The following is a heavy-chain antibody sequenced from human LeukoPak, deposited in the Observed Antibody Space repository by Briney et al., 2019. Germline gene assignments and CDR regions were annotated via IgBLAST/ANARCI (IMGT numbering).Heavy chain of an antibody. V-gene: IGHV4-59*01. CDR2: IYYSGST. Sequence: SETLSLTCTVSGGSISSYYWSWIRQPPGKGLEWIGYIYYSGSTNYNPSLKSRVTISVDTSKNQFSLKLSSVTAADTAVYYCARDGDGYSKLDYWGQGTLVTVSS. CDR3: ARDGDGYSKLDY. CDR1: GGSISSYY. D-gene: IGHD5-24*01. J-gene: IGHJ4*02.